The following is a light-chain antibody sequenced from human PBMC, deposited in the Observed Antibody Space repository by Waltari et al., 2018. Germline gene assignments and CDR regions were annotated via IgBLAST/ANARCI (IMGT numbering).Light chain of an antibody. Sequence: SYELTQPPSVSVSPGQTARITCSGDALTNKYAYWYQQKSGQAPVLVIYEDSKRPSGIPERFSGSSSGTMATLIISGAQVEDEADYYCYSTDSSGNHWVFGGGTKLTVL. CDR1: ALTNKY. CDR3: YSTDSSGNHWV. V-gene: IGLV3-10*01. J-gene: IGLJ3*02. CDR2: EDS.